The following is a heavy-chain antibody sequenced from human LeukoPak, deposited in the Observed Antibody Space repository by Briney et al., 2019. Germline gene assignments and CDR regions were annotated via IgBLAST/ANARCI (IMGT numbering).Heavy chain of an antibody. D-gene: IGHD1-26*01. J-gene: IGHJ4*02. CDR3: ARYSGSYHTYFDS. Sequence: ASVKVSCKASGYTFSSYYIHWVRQAPGQGLEWMGIINPSGGITTYAQKFEGRVTMTRDTSTSTVDMKLSRLRSEDTAVYYCARYSGSYHTYFDSWSQGTLVTVSS. CDR2: INPSGGIT. V-gene: IGHV1-46*01. CDR1: GYTFSSYY.